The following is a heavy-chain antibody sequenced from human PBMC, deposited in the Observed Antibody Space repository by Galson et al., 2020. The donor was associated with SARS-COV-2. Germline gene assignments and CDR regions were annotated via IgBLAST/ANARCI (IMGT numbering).Heavy chain of an antibody. Sequence: GGSLRLSCAASGFTFDDYTMHWVRQFPGKGLEWVSLITWNGGGTYYADAVKGRFTISRDNSKNTLYLQMNSLTADDTAFYYCTNFDYWGQGTLVTVSS. CDR1: GFTFDDYT. CDR2: ITWNGGGT. V-gene: IGHV3-43*01. J-gene: IGHJ4*02. CDR3: TNFDY.